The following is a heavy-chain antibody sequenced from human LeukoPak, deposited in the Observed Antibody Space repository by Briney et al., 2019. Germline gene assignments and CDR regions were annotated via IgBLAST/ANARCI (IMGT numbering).Heavy chain of an antibody. Sequence: PSETLSLTCTVSGGSISSSSYYWGWIRQPPGKGLEWIGSIYYSGSTYYNPSLKSRVTISVDTFKNQFSLKLSSVTAADTAVYYCARTAIVLLWFGELPYDAFDIWGQGTMVTVSS. CDR1: GGSISSSSYY. V-gene: IGHV4-39*01. D-gene: IGHD3-10*01. CDR3: ARTAIVLLWFGELPYDAFDI. CDR2: IYYSGST. J-gene: IGHJ3*02.